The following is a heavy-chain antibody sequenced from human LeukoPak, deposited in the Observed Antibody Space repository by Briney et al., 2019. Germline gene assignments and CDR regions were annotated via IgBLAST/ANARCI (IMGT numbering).Heavy chain of an antibody. CDR2: IYSGGST. V-gene: IGHV3-66*01. J-gene: IGHJ4*02. D-gene: IGHD1-26*01. Sequence: LAGGSLRLSCAASGFTVSSNYMSWVRQAPGKGLEWVSVIYSGGSTYYADSVKGRFTISRDNAKNSLYLQMNSLRAEDTAVYYCARDKIVGASHFDSWGQGTLVTVSS. CDR3: ARDKIVGASHFDS. CDR1: GFTVSSNY.